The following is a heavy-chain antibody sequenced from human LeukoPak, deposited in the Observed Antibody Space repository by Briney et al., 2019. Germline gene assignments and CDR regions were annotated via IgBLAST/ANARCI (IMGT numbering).Heavy chain of an antibody. CDR3: ARDPYSSTWSYGMDV. V-gene: IGHV3-7*05. D-gene: IGHD6-6*01. J-gene: IGHJ6*02. Sequence: TGGSLRLSCAASGFTFGSYWMSWVRQAPGKGLEWVANIKQDGSEEVYVDSVKGRFTISRDNAKNSLFLQMNTLRAEDTAVYYCARDPYSSTWSYGMDVWGQGTTVTVSS. CDR2: IKQDGSEE. CDR1: GFTFGSYW.